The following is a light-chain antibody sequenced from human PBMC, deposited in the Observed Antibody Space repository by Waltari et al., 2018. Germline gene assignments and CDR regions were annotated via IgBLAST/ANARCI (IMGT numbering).Light chain of an antibody. Sequence: DIVMTQSPDSLAVSLGERATINCKSSQSVLYSSNNKNYLAWYQQKAGQPPKQLIYWASTRESGVPDRFSGSRSGTDFTLTISSLQAEDVAVYYCHQYYATPPDGKTFGQGTKVEIK. CDR2: WAS. V-gene: IGKV4-1*01. J-gene: IGKJ1*01. CDR1: QSVLYSSNNKNY. CDR3: HQYYATPPDGKT.